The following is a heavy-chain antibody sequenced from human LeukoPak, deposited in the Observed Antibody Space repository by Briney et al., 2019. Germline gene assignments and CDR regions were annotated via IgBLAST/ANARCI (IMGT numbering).Heavy chain of an antibody. V-gene: IGHV1-46*01. CDR2: INPSGGST. CDR1: GYTFTSYG. CDR3: ARGLLARDLKKGFDP. J-gene: IGHJ5*02. D-gene: IGHD6-6*01. Sequence: GASVKVSCKASGYTFTSYGISWVRQAPGQGLEWMGTINPSGGSTSYAQKFQGRVTMTRDTSTSTVYMELSSLRSEDTAVYYCARGLLARDLKKGFDPWGQGTLATVSS.